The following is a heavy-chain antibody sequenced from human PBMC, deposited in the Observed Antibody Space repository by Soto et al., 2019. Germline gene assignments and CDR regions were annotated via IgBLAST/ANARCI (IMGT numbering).Heavy chain of an antibody. Sequence: APLKLSCKASGYTFTSYGMHWLRQAPGQRLEWMGWINAGNGNTKYSQKFQGRVTITRDTSASTAYMELSSLRSEDTAVYYCARDRCSGGSCYWFDPWGQGTLVTVSS. V-gene: IGHV1-3*01. CDR1: GYTFTSYG. D-gene: IGHD2-15*01. CDR3: ARDRCSGGSCYWFDP. CDR2: INAGNGNT. J-gene: IGHJ5*02.